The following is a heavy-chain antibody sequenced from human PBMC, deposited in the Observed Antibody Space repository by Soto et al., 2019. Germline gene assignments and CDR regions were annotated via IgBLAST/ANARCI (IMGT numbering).Heavy chain of an antibody. Sequence: GGSLRLSCAASGFTFSTYAMSWVRQSPGKGLEWVSVISGTSGDTYHADSVKGRFIISRDNSKNTLSLQMNRLRAEDPAVYYCVKTSEYYRGSGNPPGAYDISGQGTTGTV. V-gene: IGHV3-23*01. J-gene: IGHJ3*02. CDR2: ISGTSGDT. CDR1: GFTFSTYA. CDR3: VKTSEYYRGSGNPPGAYDI. D-gene: IGHD3-10*01.